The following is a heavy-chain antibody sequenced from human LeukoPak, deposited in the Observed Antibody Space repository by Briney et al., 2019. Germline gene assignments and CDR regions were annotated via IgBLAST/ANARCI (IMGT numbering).Heavy chain of an antibody. D-gene: IGHD4-17*01. CDR1: GFTFSSYS. CDR3: ARAGGSTVSHSDY. J-gene: IGHJ4*02. CDR2: ISSSTSYI. V-gene: IGHV3-21*01. Sequence: PGGSLRLSCAASGFTFSSYSMNWIRQAPGKGLEWVSSISSSTSYIYYADSVRGRFTISKDNAKNSLYLQMNSLRAEDTAVYYCARAGGSTVSHSDYWGQGTLVTVSS.